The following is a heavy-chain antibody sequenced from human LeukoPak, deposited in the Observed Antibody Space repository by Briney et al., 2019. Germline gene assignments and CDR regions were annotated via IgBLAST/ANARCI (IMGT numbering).Heavy chain of an antibody. J-gene: IGHJ4*02. Sequence: GGSLRLSCAASGFIFSNYGIHWVRQAPGKGLEWVAVISYDGSNKYADSVKGRFTISRDNSKNTLFLQMNSLRPDDTTVYYCATTLGSGWKFDYWGQGTLVTVS. CDR3: ATTLGSGWKFDY. CDR2: ISYDGSNK. CDR1: GFIFSNYG. D-gene: IGHD6-19*01. V-gene: IGHV3-30*03.